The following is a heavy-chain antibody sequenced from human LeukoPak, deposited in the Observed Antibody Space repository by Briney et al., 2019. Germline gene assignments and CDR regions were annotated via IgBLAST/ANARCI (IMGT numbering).Heavy chain of an antibody. CDR1: GRSISSGAYY. CDR2: IYYIGTT. V-gene: IGHV4-31*03. J-gene: IGHJ3*02. CDR3: ARDTGMGYYDSSGYYSDAFDI. Sequence: SETLSLTCTVSGRSISSGAYYWSWIRQHPGKGLEWIGYIYYIGTTYYNPSLNSRVSISEATSKNQFSLKLSSVTAADTAVYYCARDTGMGYYDSSGYYSDAFDIWGQGTMVTVSS. D-gene: IGHD3-22*01.